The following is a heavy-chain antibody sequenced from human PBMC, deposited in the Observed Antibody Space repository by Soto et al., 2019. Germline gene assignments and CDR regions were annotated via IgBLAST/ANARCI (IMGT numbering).Heavy chain of an antibody. D-gene: IGHD3-16*01. V-gene: IGHV3-7*03. Sequence: VGSLRLSCAASGFTFSSYWMSWVRQAPGKGLEWVANIKQDGSEKYYVDSVKGRFTISRDNAKNSLYLQMNSLRAEDTAVYYCVITSWNFDYWGQGTLVTVSS. CDR3: VITSWNFDY. CDR2: IKQDGSEK. J-gene: IGHJ4*02. CDR1: GFTFSSYW.